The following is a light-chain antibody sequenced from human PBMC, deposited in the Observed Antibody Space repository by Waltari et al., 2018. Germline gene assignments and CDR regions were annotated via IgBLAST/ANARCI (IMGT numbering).Light chain of an antibody. J-gene: IGKJ3*01. V-gene: IGKV3-11*01. Sequence: EIVLTQYPATLSLSPGERATLSCRASQSVSSYLAWYQQKPGQAPRRLIYDASNRATGIPARFRGSGSGTDFTLTISSLEPEDFAVYYCQQRSNWAFTFGPGTKVDIK. CDR1: QSVSSY. CDR2: DAS. CDR3: QQRSNWAFT.